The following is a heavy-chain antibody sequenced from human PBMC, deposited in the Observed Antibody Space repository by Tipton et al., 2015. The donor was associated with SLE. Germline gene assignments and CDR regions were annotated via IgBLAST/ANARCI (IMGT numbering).Heavy chain of an antibody. D-gene: IGHD5-24*01. V-gene: IGHV4-34*01. CDR3: ARTIQFGPGD. Sequence: AGLVKPSETLSLTCAVDGGSFSGYYWSWNRQPPGKGLEWIGEINHSGSTNYSPSLKSRVTISVDTSKNQFSLKVTSVTAADTAVYYCARTIQFGPGDWGRGTLVTVSS. CDR1: GGSFSGYY. CDR2: INHSGST. J-gene: IGHJ4*02.